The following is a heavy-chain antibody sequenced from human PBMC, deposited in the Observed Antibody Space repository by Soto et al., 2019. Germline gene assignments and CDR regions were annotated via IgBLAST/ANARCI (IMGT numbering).Heavy chain of an antibody. J-gene: IGHJ4*02. Sequence: QITLKESGPTRVKPTQTLTLTCTFSGFSLSTSGVGVGCIRQPPGKALERLALIYWDDDTRYNPSLKSRLTITKDTSKNQVVLTMTNMDPVDTATYYCAHRVGLQGNWNGGYFDFWGQGALVTVSS. D-gene: IGHD1-1*01. CDR2: IYWDDDT. CDR3: AHRVGLQGNWNGGYFDF. CDR1: GFSLSTSGVG. V-gene: IGHV2-5*02.